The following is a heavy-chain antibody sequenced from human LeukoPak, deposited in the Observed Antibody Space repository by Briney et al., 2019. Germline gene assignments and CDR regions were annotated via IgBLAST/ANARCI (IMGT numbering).Heavy chain of an antibody. D-gene: IGHD2-2*01. J-gene: IGHJ5*02. CDR2: ISAYNGNT. V-gene: IGHV1-18*01. CDR3: AREADCSSTSCYPWFGP. Sequence: ASVKVSCKASGYTFTSYGISWVRQAPGQGLEWMGWISAYNGNTNYAQKLQGRVTMTTDTSTSTAYMELRSLRSDDTAVYYCAREADCSSTSCYPWFGPWGQGTLVTVSS. CDR1: GYTFTSYG.